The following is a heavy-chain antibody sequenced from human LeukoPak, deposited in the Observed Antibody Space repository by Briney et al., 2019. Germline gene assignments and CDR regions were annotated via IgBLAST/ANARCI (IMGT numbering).Heavy chain of an antibody. CDR3: ARRSGDIVVVPGASTTKYYYYYMDV. Sequence: ASVKVSCKASGGTFSSYAISWVRQAPGQGLEWMGGIIPIFGTANYAQKFQGRVTMTTDTSSSTAYMELRSLKSDDTAVYYCARRSGDIVVVPGASTTKYYYYYMDVWGKGTTVTVSS. CDR1: GGTFSSYA. V-gene: IGHV1-69*05. D-gene: IGHD2-2*01. CDR2: IIPIFGTA. J-gene: IGHJ6*03.